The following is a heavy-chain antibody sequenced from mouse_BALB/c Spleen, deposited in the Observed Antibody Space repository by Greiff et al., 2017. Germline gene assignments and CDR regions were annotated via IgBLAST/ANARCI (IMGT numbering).Heavy chain of an antibody. CDR3: ASRDYGYAMDY. Sequence: QVQLQQPGAELVKPGASVKLSCKASGYTFTSYWMHWVKQRPGQGLEWIGEINPSNGRTNYNEKFKSKATLTVDKSSSTAYMQLSSLTSEDSAVYYCASRDYGYAMDYWGQGTSVTVSS. D-gene: IGHD1-1*01. J-gene: IGHJ4*01. CDR2: INPSNGRT. V-gene: IGHV1S81*02. CDR1: GYTFTSYW.